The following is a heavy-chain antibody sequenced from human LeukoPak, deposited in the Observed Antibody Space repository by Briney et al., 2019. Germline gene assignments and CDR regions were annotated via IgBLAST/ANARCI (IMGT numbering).Heavy chain of an antibody. J-gene: IGHJ4*02. CDR3: AREAGRDDFWSGYSYYFDY. V-gene: IGHV4-4*02. Sequence: KPSGTLSLTCAVSGGSISSSNWWSWVRQPPGKGLAWIGEIYHSGSTNYNPTLKSRVTISVARSKNQFSLKLSSVTAADTAVYYCAREAGRDDFWSGYSYYFDYWGQGTLVTVSS. CDR2: IYHSGST. CDR1: GGSISSSNW. D-gene: IGHD3-3*01.